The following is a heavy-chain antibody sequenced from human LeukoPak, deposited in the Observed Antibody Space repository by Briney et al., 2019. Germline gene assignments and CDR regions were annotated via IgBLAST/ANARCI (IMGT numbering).Heavy chain of an antibody. J-gene: IGHJ4*02. Sequence: PGGSLRLSCTASGFTFGDYAMSWVRQAPGKGLEWVAVISNDGSNKYYADSVKGRFTISRDNSKNTLYLQMNSLRSEDTAVYYCAREQAVEAGTPYFDYWGQGTLVTVSS. V-gene: IGHV3-30*04. CDR2: ISNDGSNK. D-gene: IGHD6-19*01. CDR3: AREQAVEAGTPYFDY. CDR1: GFTFGDYA.